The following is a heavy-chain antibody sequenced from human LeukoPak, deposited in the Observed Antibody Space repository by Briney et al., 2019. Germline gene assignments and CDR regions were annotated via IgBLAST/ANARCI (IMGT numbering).Heavy chain of an antibody. CDR3: ARDAQRGFDYSNSLEY. Sequence: GGSQRLSCAASGFTYSHYGMHWVRQAPGKGLEWVAVIWSDATEKYYGDAVKGRFTISRDNSRNTLYLQMNSLRVEDTAVYYCARDAQRGFDYSNSLEYWGQGTLVTVSS. V-gene: IGHV3-33*08. J-gene: IGHJ4*02. D-gene: IGHD4-11*01. CDR2: IWSDATEK. CDR1: GFTYSHYG.